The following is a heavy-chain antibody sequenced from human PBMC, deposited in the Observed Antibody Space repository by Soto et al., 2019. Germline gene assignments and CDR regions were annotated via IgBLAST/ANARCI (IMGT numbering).Heavy chain of an antibody. J-gene: IGHJ4*02. CDR3: ARPERSRDGYNYNY. Sequence: GESLKISWQGSGYSFTRCWIGWVRQMPGKGLEWMGIIYPGASDTSYRPSFHGQVTISAHKSISTAYLQWSSLKASDTDMYYCARPERSRDGYNYNYWGQGTLVTVSS. V-gene: IGHV5-51*01. CDR1: GYSFTRCW. D-gene: IGHD5-12*01. CDR2: IYPGASDT.